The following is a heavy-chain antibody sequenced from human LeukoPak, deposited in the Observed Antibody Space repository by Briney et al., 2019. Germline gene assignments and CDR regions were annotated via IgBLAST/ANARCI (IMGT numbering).Heavy chain of an antibody. D-gene: IGHD3-9*01. CDR2: ISSSSSYI. J-gene: IGHJ6*02. CDR1: GFTFSSYS. V-gene: IGHV3-21*01. CDR3: ASTGYGSPNYYYYGMDV. Sequence: GGSLRLSCAASGFTFSSYSMNWVRQAPGKGLEWVSSISSSSSYIYYADSVKGRFTISRDNAKNSLYLQMNSLRAEDTAVYYCASTGYGSPNYYYYGMDVWGQGTTVTVSS.